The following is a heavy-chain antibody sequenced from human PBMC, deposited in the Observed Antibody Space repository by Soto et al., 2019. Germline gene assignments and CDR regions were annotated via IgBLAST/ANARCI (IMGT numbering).Heavy chain of an antibody. J-gene: IGHJ3*01. D-gene: IGHD3-22*01. CDR1: GGSISSGGYS. CDR3: DRQLSSGSASDL. CDR2: IYNSGTT. V-gene: IGHV4-30-2*01. Sequence: SETLSLTCAVSGGSISSGGYSWSWIRQPPGKGLEWIGYIYNSGTTYYSPSLKSRVTILVDTSENQFSLNLRSVTAADTAVYYCDRQLSSGSASDLWGQRTMV.